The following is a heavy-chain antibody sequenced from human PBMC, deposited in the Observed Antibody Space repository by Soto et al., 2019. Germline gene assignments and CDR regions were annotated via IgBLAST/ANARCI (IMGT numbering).Heavy chain of an antibody. Sequence: PGESLKISCKVSGYSFTNYWIAWVRQMPGKGLEWMGIIFPADSDTRYSPSFQGQVTISADKSISTAYLQCNGLKASASDMYYCATLGSAMDVWGPGTTVTVSS. V-gene: IGHV5-51*01. CDR2: IFPADSDT. CDR3: ATLGSAMDV. CDR1: GYSFTNYW. J-gene: IGHJ6*02.